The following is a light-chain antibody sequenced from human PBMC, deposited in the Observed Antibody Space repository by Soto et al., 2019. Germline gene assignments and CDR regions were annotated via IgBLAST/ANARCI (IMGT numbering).Light chain of an antibody. Sequence: EIVLTQFPATLSLSPGERATLSCRASQSVSSYLAWYQQKPGQAPRLLIYGASTRATGIQARFSGSGSGTEFTLTISSLQSEDFAVYYCKQYNNWPWTFGQGTKVDIK. V-gene: IGKV3-15*01. CDR2: GAS. CDR1: QSVSSY. J-gene: IGKJ1*01. CDR3: KQYNNWPWT.